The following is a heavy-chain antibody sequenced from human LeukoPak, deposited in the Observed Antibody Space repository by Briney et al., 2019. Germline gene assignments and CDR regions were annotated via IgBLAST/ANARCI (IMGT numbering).Heavy chain of an antibody. V-gene: IGHV3-23*01. J-gene: IGHJ6*02. CDR2: ISGSGGST. Sequence: GSLSLSCAASGFTFSSYAMSWVRQAPGKGLEWVSAISGSGGSTYYADSVKGRFTISRDNSKNTLYLQMNSLRAEDTAVYYCANLDYYYYGMDVWGQGTTVTVSS. CDR1: GFTFSSYA. CDR3: ANLDYYYYGMDV.